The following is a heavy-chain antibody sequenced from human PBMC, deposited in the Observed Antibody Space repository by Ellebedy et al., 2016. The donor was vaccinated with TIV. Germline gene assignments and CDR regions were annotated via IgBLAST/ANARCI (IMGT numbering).Heavy chain of an antibody. Sequence: GGSLRLSCAASGFTFSSYSMNWVRQAPGKGPEWISYISRTSNTIYYADSVRGRFTVSRDNGKNSLYLQMNSLTDADTAVYYCARETYTPVDFDSWGQGTLVTVSS. J-gene: IGHJ4*02. CDR3: ARETYTPVDFDS. CDR2: ISRTSNTI. CDR1: GFTFSSYS. D-gene: IGHD2-15*01. V-gene: IGHV3-48*02.